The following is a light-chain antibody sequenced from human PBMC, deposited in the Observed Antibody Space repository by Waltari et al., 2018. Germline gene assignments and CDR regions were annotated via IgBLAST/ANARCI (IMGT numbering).Light chain of an antibody. CDR3: QQYYRYPPT. CDR2: AAS. J-gene: IGKJ1*01. Sequence: AIRITQSPSSLSASTGDRVTITCRASHGISDYLAWYQQKPGKAPKILLYAASALRNGVPSRFSGSGSGTDFTLTISCLQSEDFATYYCQQYYRYPPTFGQGTKVEIK. CDR1: HGISDY. V-gene: IGKV1-8*01.